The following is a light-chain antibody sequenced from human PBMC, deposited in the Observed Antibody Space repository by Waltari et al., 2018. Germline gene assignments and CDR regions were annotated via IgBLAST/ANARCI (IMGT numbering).Light chain of an antibody. Sequence: DIQMTQSPSPLSASVGATVTTTCRASQSISSWLDWYQQKPGKAHKLLIYKASSLQSGVPSRFSGSGSGTEFTLTISSLQPEDFATYYCLQYSSSPFTFGPGTKLDIK. CDR1: QSISSW. CDR3: LQYSSSPFT. J-gene: IGKJ3*01. V-gene: IGKV1-5*01. CDR2: KAS.